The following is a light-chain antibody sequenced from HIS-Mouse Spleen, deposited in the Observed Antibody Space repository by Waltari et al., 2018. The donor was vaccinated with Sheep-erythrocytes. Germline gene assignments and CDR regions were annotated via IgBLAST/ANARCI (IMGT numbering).Light chain of an antibody. CDR3: QQSYSTPPLT. V-gene: IGKV1-39*01. Sequence: DFQMTQSPSSLSASVGDRVTIPCRASQSISSYLNWYQQKPGKAPKLLIYAASSLQSGVPSRFSGSGSGTDFTLTISSLQPEDFATYYCQQSYSTPPLTFGGGTKVEIK. J-gene: IGKJ4*01. CDR1: QSISSY. CDR2: AAS.